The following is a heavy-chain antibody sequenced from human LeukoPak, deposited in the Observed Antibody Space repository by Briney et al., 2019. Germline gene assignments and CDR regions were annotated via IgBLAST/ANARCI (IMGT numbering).Heavy chain of an antibody. CDR1: GFTFSSYS. J-gene: IGHJ4*02. CDR2: ISYSSSTI. Sequence: PGGSLRLSCAASGFTFSSYSMNWARQAPGKGLEWVSHISYSSSTIYYADSVKGRFTISRDNAKNSLYLQMNSLRAEDTAVYYCATPPLPYCSSTSCSIDYWGQGTLVTVSS. D-gene: IGHD2-2*01. V-gene: IGHV3-48*04. CDR3: ATPPLPYCSSTSCSIDY.